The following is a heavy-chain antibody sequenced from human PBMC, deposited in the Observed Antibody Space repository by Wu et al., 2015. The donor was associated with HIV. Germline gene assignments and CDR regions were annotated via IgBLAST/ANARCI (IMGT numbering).Heavy chain of an antibody. CDR1: GYSFTSNY. Sequence: QVQLLQSGAEVKKPGASVKVSCKASGYSFTSNYIHWVRQAPGQGLEWMGLINPSGFTTTYPQKFQGRVTMTGDTSTSTVYMVLSSLRSEDTAVYYCARVGYCSGGYCPLGWFDPWGQGTLVTVSS. CDR3: ARVGYCSGGYCPLGWFDP. V-gene: IGHV1-46*03. D-gene: IGHD2-15*01. J-gene: IGHJ5*02. CDR2: INPSGFTT.